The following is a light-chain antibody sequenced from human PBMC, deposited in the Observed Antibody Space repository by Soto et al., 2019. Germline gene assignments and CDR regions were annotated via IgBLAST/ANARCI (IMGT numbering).Light chain of an antibody. CDR3: RSFTSSTTYV. CDR1: SSDVGGYNY. Sequence: QSALTQPASASGSPGQSITISCTGTSSDVGGYNYVSWYQQHPGKAPKLMIYDVSKRPSGVANRFSGSKSGNTASLTISGLQSEDEADYYCRSFTSSTTYVFGTGTQLTVL. J-gene: IGLJ1*01. CDR2: DVS. V-gene: IGLV2-14*01.